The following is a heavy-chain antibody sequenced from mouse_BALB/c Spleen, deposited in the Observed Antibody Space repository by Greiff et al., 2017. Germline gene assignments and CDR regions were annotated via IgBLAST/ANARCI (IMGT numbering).Heavy chain of an antibody. J-gene: IGHJ1*01. CDR1: GFTFSDYY. CDR3: ARDGNYYGSGYFDV. V-gene: IGHV5-4*02. Sequence: EVQGVESGGGLVKPGGSLKLSCAASGFTFSDYYMYWVRQTPEKRLEWVATISDGGSYTYYPDSVKGRFTISRDNAKNNLYLQMSSLKSEDTAMYYCARDGNYYGSGYFDVWGAGTTVTVSS. D-gene: IGHD1-2*01. CDR2: ISDGGSYT.